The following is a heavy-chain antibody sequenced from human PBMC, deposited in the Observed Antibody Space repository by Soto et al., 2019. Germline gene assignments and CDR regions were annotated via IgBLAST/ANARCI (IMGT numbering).Heavy chain of an antibody. Sequence: QVHLVQSGAEVRKPGSSVKVSCKTSGGTFSTYTIYWVRQAPGQGLEWMGRIIPLFGTTKYAQNFQDRVTITAEESTSTTYMELSSLRAKDTAVYYWSRRLDDGADEGFDVWGEGTAVTVSA. V-gene: IGHV1-69*18. CDR2: IIPLFGTT. J-gene: IGHJ3*01. CDR3: SRRLDDGADEGFDV. D-gene: IGHD3-16*01. CDR1: GGTFSTYT.